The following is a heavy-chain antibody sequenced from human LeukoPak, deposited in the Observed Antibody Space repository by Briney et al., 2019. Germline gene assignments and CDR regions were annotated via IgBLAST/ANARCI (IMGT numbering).Heavy chain of an antibody. J-gene: IGHJ6*04. CDR2: ISYDGSNK. CDR3: NNQWSNAYGMDV. Sequence: PGGSLRLSCAASGFTFSSYEMNWVRQAPGKGLEWVAVISYDGSNKYYADSVKGRFTISRDNSKNTLYLQMNSLRAEDTAVYYCNNQWSNAYGMDVWGKGTTVTVSS. D-gene: IGHD2-8*01. CDR1: GFTFSSYE. V-gene: IGHV3-30*03.